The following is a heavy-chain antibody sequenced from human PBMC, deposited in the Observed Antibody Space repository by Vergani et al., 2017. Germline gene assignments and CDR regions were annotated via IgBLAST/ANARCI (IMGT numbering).Heavy chain of an antibody. V-gene: IGHV3-48*03. D-gene: IGHD2-2*01. Sequence: DVQLVESGGGLVQPGGSLRLSCAASGFTFSSYEMNWVRQAPGKGLEWVSYISSSGSTIYYADSVKGRFTISRDNAKNSLYLQMKRLRVEDTAVYYCAGYIVVVPGEAFDIWGQGTMVTVSS. CDR1: GFTFSSYE. CDR3: AGYIVVVPGEAFDI. J-gene: IGHJ3*02. CDR2: ISSSGSTI.